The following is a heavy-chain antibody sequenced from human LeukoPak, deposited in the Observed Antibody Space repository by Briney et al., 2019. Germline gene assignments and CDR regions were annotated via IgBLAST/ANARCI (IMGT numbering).Heavy chain of an antibody. CDR1: GFTFSSYG. CDR2: IRYDGSNK. D-gene: IGHD1-1*01. J-gene: IGHJ4*02. CDR3: AKEIGPTTTALDY. Sequence: LPGGSLRLPCAASGFTFSSYGMHWVRQAPGKGLEWVAFIRYDGSNKYYADSVKGRFTISRDNSKNTLYLQMNSLRAEDTAVYYCAKEIGPTTTALDYWGQGTLVTVSS. V-gene: IGHV3-30*02.